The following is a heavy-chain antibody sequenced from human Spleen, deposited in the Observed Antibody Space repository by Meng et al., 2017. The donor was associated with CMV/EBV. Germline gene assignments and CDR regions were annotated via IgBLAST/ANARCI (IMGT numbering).Heavy chain of an antibody. CDR1: GYTFSGYY. CDR2: IKSNSGGT. V-gene: IGHV1-2*02. Sequence: ASVKVSCKASGYTFSGYYMHWVRQAPGQGLEWMGWIKSNSGGTTYAQKFQGRVTMTRDTSISTAYMELSRLRSDDTAVYYCAREYCPNGVCFHLGSNWFDPWGQGTLVTVSS. J-gene: IGHJ5*02. D-gene: IGHD2-8*01. CDR3: AREYCPNGVCFHLGSNWFDP.